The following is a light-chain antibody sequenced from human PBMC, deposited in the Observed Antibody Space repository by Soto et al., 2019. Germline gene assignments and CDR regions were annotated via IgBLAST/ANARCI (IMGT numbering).Light chain of an antibody. CDR1: QSISSY. Sequence: DIQMTQSPSSLSASVGDRVTITCRASQSISSYLNWYQQKPGKAPKLLIYAASSLQSGVPSRFSGSGSGTDFTLPISSLQPEDFATYYGQQSYSTPPGVTFGQGTRLEIK. V-gene: IGKV1-39*01. CDR3: QQSYSTPPGVT. J-gene: IGKJ5*01. CDR2: AAS.